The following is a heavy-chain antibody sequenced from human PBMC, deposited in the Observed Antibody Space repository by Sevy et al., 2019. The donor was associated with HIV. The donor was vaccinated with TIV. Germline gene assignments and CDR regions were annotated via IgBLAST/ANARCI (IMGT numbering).Heavy chain of an antibody. Sequence: GGSLRLSCAGSGFTFSHAWMTWVRQAPGKGLEWVGRIKSKTAGGTTDYSAPGKGRLTISRDDSETRMYLQMNSLKTEDTAVYYCTNEVYGDLSYGMDVWGQGTAVTVSS. CDR2: IKSKTAGGTT. CDR3: TNEVYGDLSYGMDV. D-gene: IGHD4-17*01. J-gene: IGHJ6*02. V-gene: IGHV3-15*05. CDR1: GFTFSHAW.